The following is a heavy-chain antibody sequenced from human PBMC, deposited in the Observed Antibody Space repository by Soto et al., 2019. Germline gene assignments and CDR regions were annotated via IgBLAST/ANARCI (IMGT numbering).Heavy chain of an antibody. V-gene: IGHV4-30-2*01. CDR2: IYHSGST. Sequence: PSETLSLTCAVSGGSISSGGYSCTWIRQPPGKGLEWIGYIYHSGSTYYNPSLKSRVTISVDRSKNQFSLKLSSVTAADTALYYCARATLDCGGDCYPVNFDYWGQGTLVTVSS. CDR3: ARATLDCGGDCYPVNFDY. CDR1: GGSISSGGYS. J-gene: IGHJ4*02. D-gene: IGHD2-21*02.